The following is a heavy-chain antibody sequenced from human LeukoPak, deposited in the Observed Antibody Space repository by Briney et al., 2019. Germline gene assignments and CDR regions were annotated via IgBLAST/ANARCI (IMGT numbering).Heavy chain of an antibody. CDR3: ARDGERARAFYYYYYYMDV. D-gene: IGHD6-6*01. J-gene: IGHJ6*03. Sequence: PGGSLRLSCAASGFTVSSNYMSWVRQAPGKGLEWVSVIYSGGSTYYADSVKGRFTISRDNSKNTLYLQMNSLRADDTAVYYCARDGERARAFYYYYYYMDVWGKGTTVTVSS. CDR1: GFTVSSNY. V-gene: IGHV3-66*01. CDR2: IYSGGST.